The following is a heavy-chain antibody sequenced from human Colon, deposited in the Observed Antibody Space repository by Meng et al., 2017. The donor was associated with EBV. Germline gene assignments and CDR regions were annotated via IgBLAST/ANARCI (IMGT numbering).Heavy chain of an antibody. D-gene: IGHD5-24*01. CDR3: ARGPSRWLQFSFDY. CDR1: GGSISSGGYY. Sequence: QVQRQESGPGLLKPSQTLSLTCTVAGGSISSGGYYWSWIRQHPGKGLEWIGYIYYSGSTYYNPSLKSRVTISIDTSKNQFSLKLSSVTAADTAVYYCARGPSRWLQFSFDYWGQGTLVTVSS. V-gene: IGHV4-31*03. CDR2: IYYSGST. J-gene: IGHJ4*02.